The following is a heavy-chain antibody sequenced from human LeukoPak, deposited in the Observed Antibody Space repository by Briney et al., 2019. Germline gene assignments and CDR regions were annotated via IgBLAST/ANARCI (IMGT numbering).Heavy chain of an antibody. Sequence: SVKVSCKASGGTLSSYDINWVRQAPGQGLEWMGGIIPIFNTANYAQKFKGRVTITADESTTTAYMELTSLRYGDTAVYYCARGRAAAGTWDWFDPWGQGTLVTVSS. J-gene: IGHJ5*02. CDR1: GGTLSSYD. CDR2: IIPIFNTA. D-gene: IGHD6-13*01. V-gene: IGHV1-69*13. CDR3: ARGRAAAGTWDWFDP.